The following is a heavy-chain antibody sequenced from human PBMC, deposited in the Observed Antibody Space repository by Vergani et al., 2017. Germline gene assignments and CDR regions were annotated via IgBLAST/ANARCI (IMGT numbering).Heavy chain of an antibody. J-gene: IGHJ3*02. CDR2: INPNSGGT. V-gene: IGHV1-2*02. CDR3: GRGGYGFGHDAFDI. CDR1: GYTFTGYY. D-gene: IGHD1-26*01. Sequence: QVQLVQSGAEVKKPWASVKVSCKASGYTFTGYYMHWVRQAPGQGLEWMGWINPNSGGTNYAQKFQGRVTRTRATSISTAYMELSRLRSDDTAVYYCGRGGYGFGHDAFDIWGEGTMVTVSS.